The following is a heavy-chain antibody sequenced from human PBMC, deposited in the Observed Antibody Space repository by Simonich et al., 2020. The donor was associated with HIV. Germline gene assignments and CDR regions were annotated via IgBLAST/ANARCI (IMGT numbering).Heavy chain of an antibody. CDR3: ARDGRKGSSTSCSDY. CDR2: INSSSSYI. D-gene: IGHD2-2*01. Sequence: EVQLVESGGGLVKPGGSLRLSCAASGFTFRSYSMNWVRQAPGKGLEWVSSINSSSSYIYYADSVKGRFTISRENAKNSLYLQMNSLRAEDTAVYYCARDGRKGSSTSCSDYWGQGTLVTVSS. J-gene: IGHJ4*02. V-gene: IGHV3-21*01. CDR1: GFTFRSYS.